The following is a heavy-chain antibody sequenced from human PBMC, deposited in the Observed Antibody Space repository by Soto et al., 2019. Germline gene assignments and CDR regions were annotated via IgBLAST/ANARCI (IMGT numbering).Heavy chain of an antibody. J-gene: IGHJ5*02. Sequence: QVQLVESGGGVVQPGRSLRLSCEASGFTFRNHGMHWVRQAPGKGLEWLAVIWYGGSDKYYADSVKGRFTISRDNSKNTLYLQMNSLTFGDTAVYYCARWSDNKVVDPWGQGTVVTVS. CDR2: IWYGGSDK. D-gene: IGHD1-1*01. V-gene: IGHV3-33*01. CDR1: GFTFRNHG. CDR3: ARWSDNKVVDP.